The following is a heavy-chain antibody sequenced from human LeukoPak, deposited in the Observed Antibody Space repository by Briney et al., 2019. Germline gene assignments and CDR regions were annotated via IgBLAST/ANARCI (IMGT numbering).Heavy chain of an antibody. Sequence: GRSLTLSCAASGFTFSSYGLHWVRQAPAPGQEWVAVIRFYGSNNTYADSANGRLTTSREDSTNTQYPQMHSPRAAAKTAYYCSKDLGLRAYHYYGMDVWGQGTTVTVSS. CDR2: IRFYGSNN. CDR3: SKDLGLRAYHYYGMDV. D-gene: IGHD3-10*01. V-gene: IGHV3-33*03. CDR1: GFTFSSYG. J-gene: IGHJ6*02.